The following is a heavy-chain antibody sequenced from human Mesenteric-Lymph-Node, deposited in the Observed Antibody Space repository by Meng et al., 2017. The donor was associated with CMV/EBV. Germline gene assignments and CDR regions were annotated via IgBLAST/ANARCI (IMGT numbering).Heavy chain of an antibody. CDR2: ISSSSSYI. Sequence: GGSLRLSCAASGFTFSGSAMHWVRQAPGRGLEWVSSISSSSSYIYYADSVKGRFTISRDNAKNSLYLQMNSLRAEDTAVYYCARESSSLAATYFDHWGQGALVTVSS. V-gene: IGHV3-21*01. J-gene: IGHJ4*02. D-gene: IGHD6-6*01. CDR3: ARESSSLAATYFDH. CDR1: GFTFSGSA.